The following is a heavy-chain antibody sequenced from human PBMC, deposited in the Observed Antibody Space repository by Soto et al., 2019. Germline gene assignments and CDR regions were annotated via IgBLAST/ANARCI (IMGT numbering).Heavy chain of an antibody. D-gene: IGHD5-12*01. CDR3: AREKLYSGDDYLYDYSGMDV. Sequence: ASVKVSCKASGYTFTGHFIHWVRQAPGQGLEWMGWINPYSGGTNYAQKFQGWVTLTRDTSTSTAYMEYSRLRSDDTAVFYCAREKLYSGDDYLYDYSGMDVWGQGTTVTVSS. V-gene: IGHV1-2*04. CDR2: INPYSGGT. CDR1: GYTFTGHF. J-gene: IGHJ6*02.